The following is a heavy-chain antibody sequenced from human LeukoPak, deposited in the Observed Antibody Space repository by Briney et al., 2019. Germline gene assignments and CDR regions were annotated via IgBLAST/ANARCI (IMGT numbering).Heavy chain of an antibody. CDR1: GFNLNSYM. CDR3: TRVAQSGPTGWFDP. CDR2: ISSTGSYI. V-gene: IGHV3-21*01. D-gene: IGHD1-1*01. J-gene: IGHJ5*02. Sequence: GGSLRLSCAASGFNLNSYMLNWVRQAPGKGQEWVSSISSTGSYIYYADSVKGRFTISRDNPGNVMYLQMDSLRAEDTAVYYCTRVAQSGPTGWFDPWGQGTLVTVSS.